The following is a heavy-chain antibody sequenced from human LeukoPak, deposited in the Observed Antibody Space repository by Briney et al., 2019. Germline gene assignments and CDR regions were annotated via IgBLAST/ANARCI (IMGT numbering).Heavy chain of an antibody. D-gene: IGHD4-23*01. CDR1: GGSISSYY. CDR2: IYYSGST. Sequence: KPSETLSLTCTVSGGSISSYYWSWIRQPPGNGLEWIGCIYYSGSTNYNPYLKSRVTISVEKSKNQFSLRLSSVTAADTAVYYCARDYGGEDAFDIWGQGTMFTVSS. CDR3: ARDYGGEDAFDI. V-gene: IGHV4-59*01. J-gene: IGHJ3*02.